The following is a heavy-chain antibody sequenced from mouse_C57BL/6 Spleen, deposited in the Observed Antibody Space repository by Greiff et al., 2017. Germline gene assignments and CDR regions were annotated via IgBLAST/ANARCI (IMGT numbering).Heavy chain of an antibody. V-gene: IGHV1-15*01. CDR3: TKITTVVRWYFEG. CDR1: GYTFTDYE. CDR2: IDPETGGT. D-gene: IGHD1-1*01. Sequence: QVQLQQSGAELVRPGASVTLSCKASGYTFTDYEMHWVKQTPVHGLEWIGAIDPETGGTAYNQKFKGKAILTADKSSSTAYMELRSLTSEDSAVYYCTKITTVVRWYFEGWGTGTTVTVSS. J-gene: IGHJ1*03.